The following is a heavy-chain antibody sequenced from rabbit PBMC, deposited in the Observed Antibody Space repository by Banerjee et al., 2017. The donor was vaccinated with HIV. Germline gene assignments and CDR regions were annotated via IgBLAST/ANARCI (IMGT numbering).Heavy chain of an antibody. J-gene: IGHJ4*01. V-gene: IGHV1S45*01. Sequence: QEQLVESGGGLVQPEGSLTLTCTASGFSFSSSYYMCWVRQAPGKGLEWIGCIYTGSSGTYYASWAKGRFTISKPSSTTVDLKMTSLTAADTATYFCARKLSLWGPGTLVTVS. CDR3: ARKLSL. D-gene: IGHD6-1*01. CDR1: GFSFSSSYY. CDR2: IYTGSSGT.